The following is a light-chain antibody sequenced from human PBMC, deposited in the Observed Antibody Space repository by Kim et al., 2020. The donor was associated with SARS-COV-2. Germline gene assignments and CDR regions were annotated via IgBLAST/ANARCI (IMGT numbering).Light chain of an antibody. J-gene: IGLJ3*02. CDR2: DVS. CDR1: SSDVGDYNY. CDR3: SSYTSSSTGWV. V-gene: IGLV2-14*03. Sequence: QAFTISCTGTSSDVGDYNYVSWYQHHPGKDPKLRIYDVSNLPSGVSNRFSGSKSGNTSSLTISGLQAEDEADYYCSSYTSSSTGWVFGGGTQLTVL.